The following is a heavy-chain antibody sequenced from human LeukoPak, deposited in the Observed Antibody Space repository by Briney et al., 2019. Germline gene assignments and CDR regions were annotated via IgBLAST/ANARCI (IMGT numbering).Heavy chain of an antibody. CDR2: IYSGGST. CDR1: GFTVSSNY. CDR3: ARDSRGSYEY. J-gene: IGHJ4*02. D-gene: IGHD1-26*01. Sequence: RGSLRLSCAASGFTVSSNYMSWVRQAPGKGLEWVSVIYSGGSTYYADSVKGRFTISRHNSKNTLYLQMNSLRAEDTAVYYCARDSRGSYEYWGQGTLVTVSS. V-gene: IGHV3-53*04.